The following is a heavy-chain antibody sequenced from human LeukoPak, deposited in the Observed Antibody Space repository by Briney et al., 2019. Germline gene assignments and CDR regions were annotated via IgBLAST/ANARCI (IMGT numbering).Heavy chain of an antibody. CDR2: ISSSSTTI. CDR3: ARDPHHCDSRLPSFFFDY. V-gene: IGHV3-48*02. Sequence: GGSLRLSCVASGFIFSRYSMSWVRQAPGKGREWISDISSSSTTIYYADSVKGRFTVSRDNAKNSLYLQMNSLRDDDTAVYYCARDPHHCDSRLPSFFFDYWGQGTLVTVSS. CDR1: GFIFSRYS. D-gene: IGHD3-22*01. J-gene: IGHJ4*02.